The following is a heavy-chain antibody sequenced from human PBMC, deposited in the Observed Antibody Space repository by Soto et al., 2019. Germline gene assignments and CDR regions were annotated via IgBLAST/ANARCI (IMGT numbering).Heavy chain of an antibody. J-gene: IGHJ4*02. V-gene: IGHV5-51*01. Sequence: PGESLKISSKGSGYSFTNYWIGWVRQMPGKGLEWMGIIYPGDSDTRYSPSFQGHVTISADKSISTAYLQWSSLKASDTAMYYCARQDPYYYDSTTAFYFDYWGQGSLVTVSS. D-gene: IGHD3-22*01. CDR3: ARQDPYYYDSTTAFYFDY. CDR1: GYSFTNYW. CDR2: IYPGDSDT.